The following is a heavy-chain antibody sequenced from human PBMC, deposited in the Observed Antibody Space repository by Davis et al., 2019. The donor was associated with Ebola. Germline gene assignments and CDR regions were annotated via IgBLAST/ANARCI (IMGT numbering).Heavy chain of an antibody. Sequence: PGGSLRLSCAASGFTFSGSAMHWVRQASGKGLEWVGRIRSKANSYATAYAASVKGRFTISRDDSNNTLYLQMNSLKTEDTAVYYCTTQGDRYSSSEVTDYWGQGTLVTVSS. D-gene: IGHD6-13*01. CDR1: GFTFSGSA. J-gene: IGHJ4*02. CDR3: TTQGDRYSSSEVTDY. V-gene: IGHV3-73*01. CDR2: IRSKANSYAT.